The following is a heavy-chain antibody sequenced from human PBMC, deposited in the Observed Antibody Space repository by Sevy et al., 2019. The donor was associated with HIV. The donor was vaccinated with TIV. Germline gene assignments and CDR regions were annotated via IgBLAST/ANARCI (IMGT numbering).Heavy chain of an antibody. V-gene: IGHV5-51*01. J-gene: IGHJ3*01. D-gene: IGHD3-3*01. CDR3: ARRQTIYTALDF. CDR1: GYDFNTHW. Sequence: GESLKISCKGSGYDFNTHWIIWVRQMPGKGLEWMGIIYVGDSDTRYSPSFQGQVTISADKSINTAYLQWSSLKASDTAMYYGARRQTIYTALDFWGQGTMVTVSS. CDR2: IYVGDSDT.